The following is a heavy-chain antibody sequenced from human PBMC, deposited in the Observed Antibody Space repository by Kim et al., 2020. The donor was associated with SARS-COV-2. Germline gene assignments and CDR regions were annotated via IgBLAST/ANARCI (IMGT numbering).Heavy chain of an antibody. CDR3: ASHRSGFD. V-gene: IGHV4-39*01. CDR2: KFYTGGT. Sequence: SETLSLTCTVSGGSISDKNYYWGWVRQAPGKGPQWITSKFYTGGTYYNPSLRSRIAVSVDTSQNQFSLTLKSVTVADTAVYYCASHRSGFD. CDR1: GGSISDKNYY. J-gene: IGHJ4*01.